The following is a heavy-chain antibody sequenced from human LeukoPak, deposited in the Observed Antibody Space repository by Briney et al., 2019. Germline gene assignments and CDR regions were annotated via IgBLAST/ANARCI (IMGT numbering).Heavy chain of an antibody. J-gene: IGHJ4*02. D-gene: IGHD6-19*01. V-gene: IGHV3-48*03. CDR1: GFTFSSYE. CDR2: ISSSGSTI. CDR3: AKDRIAVAGTGNYFDY. Sequence: GGSLRLSCAASGFTFSSYEMNWVRQAPGKGLEWVSYISSSGSTIYYADSVKGRFTISRDNSKNTLYLQMNSLRAEDTAVYYCAKDRIAVAGTGNYFDYWGQGTLVTVSS.